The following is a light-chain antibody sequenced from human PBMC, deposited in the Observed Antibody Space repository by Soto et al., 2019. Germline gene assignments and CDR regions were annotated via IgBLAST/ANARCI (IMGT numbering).Light chain of an antibody. CDR2: WAS. Sequence: DIVMTQSPDSLAVSLGERATINCKSSQNVLYSSNNKNYLAWYQQKPGQPPKLLMYWASTRESGVPDRFSGSGSVTDFTLTISSLQAEDVALYYCQQYYTTPVTCGPGTKVDIK. V-gene: IGKV4-1*01. J-gene: IGKJ3*01. CDR1: QNVLYSSNNKNY. CDR3: QQYYTTPVT.